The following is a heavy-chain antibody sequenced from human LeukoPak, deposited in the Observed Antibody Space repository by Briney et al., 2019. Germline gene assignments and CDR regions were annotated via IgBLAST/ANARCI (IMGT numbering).Heavy chain of an antibody. J-gene: IGHJ5*02. CDR1: GGSISTSSYY. CDR3: AAMYTSSHS. V-gene: IGHV4-39*07. D-gene: IGHD2-8*01. CDR2: IFYSGST. Sequence: SETLSLTCTVSGGSISTSSYYWGWVRQPPGKGLEWIGNIFYSGSTYYSPSLKSRVTISLDTSRNQFSLKVISVTAADTAVYYCAAMYTSSHSWGQGTLVTVSS.